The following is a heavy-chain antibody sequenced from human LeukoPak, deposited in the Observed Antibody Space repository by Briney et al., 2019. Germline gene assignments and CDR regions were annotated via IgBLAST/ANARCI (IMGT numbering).Heavy chain of an antibody. Sequence: PGGSLRLSCEASGFIITSHWMSWVRQAPGKRPEWVANIKQDGSDKYYLASVKGRFTISRDNAKNSLYLQMNGLRDEDTAMYYCVRGGGTLDMWGQETMVTVSS. D-gene: IGHD1-1*01. CDR2: IKQDGSDK. J-gene: IGHJ3*02. CDR1: GFIITSHW. CDR3: VRGGGTLDM. V-gene: IGHV3-7*01.